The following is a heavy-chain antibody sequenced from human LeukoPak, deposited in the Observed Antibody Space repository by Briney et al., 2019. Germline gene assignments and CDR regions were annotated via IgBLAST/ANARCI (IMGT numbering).Heavy chain of an antibody. V-gene: IGHV4-59*01. Sequence: SETLSLTCAVYGGSFSGYYWSWIRQPPGKGLEWIGYIYYSGSTNYNPSLKSRVTISVDTSKNQFSLKLSSVTAADTAVYYCARDGYYDSSGRTFDYWGQGTLVTDSS. J-gene: IGHJ4*02. CDR3: ARDGYYDSSGRTFDY. CDR2: IYYSGST. D-gene: IGHD3-22*01. CDR1: GGSFSGYY.